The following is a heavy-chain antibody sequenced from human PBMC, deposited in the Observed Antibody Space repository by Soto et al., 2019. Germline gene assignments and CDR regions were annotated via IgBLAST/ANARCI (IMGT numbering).Heavy chain of an antibody. CDR3: ASFPLDFGDRYWYFDL. D-gene: IGHD4-17*01. CDR1: GDTFIRYA. CDR2: VIPIFATP. J-gene: IGHJ2*01. Sequence: QVQLVQSGAEVKKPGSSVKVSCKASGDTFIRYAISWVRQAPGQGLEWMGGVIPIFATPQYAQKFQGRVTITADESTTTAYMELSSLRSEDTAVYYCASFPLDFGDRYWYFDLWGRGTLVTVSS. V-gene: IGHV1-69*01.